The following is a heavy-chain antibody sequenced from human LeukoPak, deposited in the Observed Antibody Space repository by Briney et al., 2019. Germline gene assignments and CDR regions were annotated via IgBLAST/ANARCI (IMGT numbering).Heavy chain of an antibody. CDR2: IYHSGST. D-gene: IGHD2-2*01. Sequence: PSETLSLTCAVSGGSISSGGYSWSWIRQPPGKGLEWIGYIYHSGSTYYNPSLKSRVTISVDTSKNQFSLKLSSVTAADTAVYYCARGPDGYCSSTSCLTYYFDYWGQGTLVTVSS. CDR1: GGSISSGGYS. CDR3: ARGPDGYCSSTSCLTYYFDY. V-gene: IGHV4-30-2*01. J-gene: IGHJ4*02.